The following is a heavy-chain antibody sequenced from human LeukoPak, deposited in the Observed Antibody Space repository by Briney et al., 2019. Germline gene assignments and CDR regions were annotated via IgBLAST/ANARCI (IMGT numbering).Heavy chain of an antibody. V-gene: IGHV4-59*01. CDR1: GGSISSYY. CDR2: IYYSGST. Sequence: SETLSLTCTVSGGSISSYYWSWIRQPPGKGLEGIGYIYYSGSTNYNPSLKSRASISVRTSKNQFSLKLRSVTAADTAVYYCARDRVVHGRYYYYYGMDVWGQGTTVTVSS. CDR3: ARDRVVHGRYYYYYGMDV. J-gene: IGHJ6*02. D-gene: IGHD2-15*01.